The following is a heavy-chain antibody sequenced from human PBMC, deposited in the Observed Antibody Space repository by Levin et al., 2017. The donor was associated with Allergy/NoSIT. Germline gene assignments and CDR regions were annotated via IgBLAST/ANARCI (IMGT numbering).Heavy chain of an antibody. V-gene: IGHV3-49*03. Sequence: GGSLRLSCTTSGFNFRDFAVNWFRQAPGKGLEWVGYIRNTDYGGTPEYVASVRGRFTISRDDSTSIAYLQMNSLRTEDTAVYYCTRYRSGTDRAFDYWGQGTLVTVSS. J-gene: IGHJ4*02. CDR1: GFNFRDFA. CDR3: TRYRSGTDRAFDY. D-gene: IGHD3-10*01. CDR2: IRNTDYGGTP.